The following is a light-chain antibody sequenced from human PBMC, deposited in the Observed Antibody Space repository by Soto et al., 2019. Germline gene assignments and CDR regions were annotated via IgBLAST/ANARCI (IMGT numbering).Light chain of an antibody. CDR3: QQTYSTPLT. CDR1: QSISSY. J-gene: IGKJ4*01. V-gene: IGKV1-39*01. CDR2: AAS. Sequence: DIQMTQSPSSLSASVGDRVTITCRASQSISSYLAWYLQRPGKAPELLIYAASTLQSGVLSRFSGSGSGTDFTLTISSLQLEDFAIYYCQQTYSTPLTFGGGTRVEIK.